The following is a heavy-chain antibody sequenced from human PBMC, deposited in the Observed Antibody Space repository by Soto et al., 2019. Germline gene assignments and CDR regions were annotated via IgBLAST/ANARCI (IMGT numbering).Heavy chain of an antibody. CDR1: GGFVTSGSYY. D-gene: IGHD1-1*01. CDR2: MSHSGGT. V-gene: IGHV4-34*01. Sequence: QVQLQQWGAGLLKPSETLSLTCAVYGGFVTSGSYYWSWIRQPPGKGLEWIGEMSHSGGTHFNPSLNRRVTISVDTSKNQFTLKMSSVTAADTALYYCARVERGTATTGVDAFDIWGPGTMVTVSS. CDR3: ARVERGTATTGVDAFDI. J-gene: IGHJ3*02.